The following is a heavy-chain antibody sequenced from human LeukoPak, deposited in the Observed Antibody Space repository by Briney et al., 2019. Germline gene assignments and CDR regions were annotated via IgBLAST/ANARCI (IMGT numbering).Heavy chain of an antibody. V-gene: IGHV3-23*01. CDR1: GFTFSSYG. CDR3: AKETCSSTSCYMPKGSVFDY. CDR2: ISGSGGST. Sequence: GGSLRLSCAASGFTFSSYGMHWVRQAPGKGLEWVSAISGSGGSTYYADSVKGRFTISRDNSKNTLYLQMNSPRAEDTAVYYCAKETCSSTSCYMPKGSVFDYWGQGTLVTVSS. D-gene: IGHD2-2*01. J-gene: IGHJ4*02.